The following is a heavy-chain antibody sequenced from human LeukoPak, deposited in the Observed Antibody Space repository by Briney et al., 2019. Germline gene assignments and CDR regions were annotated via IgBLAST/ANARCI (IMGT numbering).Heavy chain of an antibody. CDR2: MNPNSGNT. V-gene: IGHV1-8*01. D-gene: IGHD6-6*01. CDR3: ARDLGAAQAFDI. J-gene: IGHJ3*02. Sequence: GASVKVSCKGSGYTFINYDINWVRQATGQGLEWMGWMNPNSGNTGSAQNFQGRVTMTRDTSISTAYMELSSLRSEDTAVYYCARDLGAAQAFDIWGQGTMVTVSS. CDR1: GYTFINYD.